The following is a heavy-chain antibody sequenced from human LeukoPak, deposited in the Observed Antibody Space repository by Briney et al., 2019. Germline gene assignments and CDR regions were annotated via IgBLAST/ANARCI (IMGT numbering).Heavy chain of an antibody. V-gene: IGHV6-1*01. CDR1: GDSVSSNSAA. J-gene: IGHJ4*02. D-gene: IGHD3-22*01. CDR3: ARDHAQYYYDSSGYLFGY. CDR2: TYYRSKWYN. Sequence: SQTLSLTCAISGDSVSSNSAAWNWIRQSPSRGLEWLGRTYYRSKWYNDYAVSVKSRITINPDTSKNQFSLQLNSVTPEDTAVYYCARDHAQYYYDSSGYLFGYWGQGTLVTVSS.